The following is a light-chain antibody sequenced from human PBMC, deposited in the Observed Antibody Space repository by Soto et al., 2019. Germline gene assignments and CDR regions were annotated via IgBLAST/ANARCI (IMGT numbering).Light chain of an antibody. Sequence: QSVLTQPASVSGSPGQSITISCTGTSSDVGDYNYVSWYQQHPGKAPKLIIYNAYNRPSGISDRFSGSKSGNTASLTISGLQAEDEADYYCSSYTSRSTLVVIGGGTKVTVL. CDR1: SSDVGDYNY. CDR3: SSYTSRSTLVV. CDR2: NAY. V-gene: IGLV2-14*03. J-gene: IGLJ2*01.